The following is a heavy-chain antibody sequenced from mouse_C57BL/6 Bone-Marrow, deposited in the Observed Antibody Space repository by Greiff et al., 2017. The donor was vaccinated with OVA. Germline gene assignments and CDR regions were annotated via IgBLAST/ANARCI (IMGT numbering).Heavy chain of an antibody. V-gene: IGHV5-17*01. CDR1: GFTFSDYG. CDR2: ISSGSSTI. Sequence: VQLKESGGGLVKPGGSLTLSCAASGFTFSDYGMHWVRQAPEKGLEWVAYISSGSSTIYYADTVKGRFTIARDNAKNTLFLEMTSLRSEDTAMYYCARLITTVVATDYYAMDYWGQGTSVTVSS. CDR3: ARLITTVVATDYYAMDY. J-gene: IGHJ4*01. D-gene: IGHD1-1*01.